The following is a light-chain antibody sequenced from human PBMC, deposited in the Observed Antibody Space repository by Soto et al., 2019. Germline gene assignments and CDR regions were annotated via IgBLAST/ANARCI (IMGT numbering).Light chain of an antibody. Sequence: QSVLTQPPSVSGAPGQRVSISCTGGRSNIGAGYDVQWYQQFPGRAPKLLILDNNDRPSGVPDRFSGSKSGTSASLAITGLQAEDEAEYFCQSYDSDLSVVLFGGGTKLTVL. CDR3: QSYDSDLSVVL. V-gene: IGLV1-40*01. CDR2: DNN. CDR1: RSNIGAGYD. J-gene: IGLJ2*01.